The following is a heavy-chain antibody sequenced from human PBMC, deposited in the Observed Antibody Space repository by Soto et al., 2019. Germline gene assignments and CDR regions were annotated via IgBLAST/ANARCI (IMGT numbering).Heavy chain of an antibody. V-gene: IGHV4-39*01. CDR2: LYYSGTT. Sequence: SLTRTVSGGSINSNNYYWGWSRQPPGKGPGWIGSLYYSGTTYYIPSLRSRLTIYLDTAKNQFSLKLSSVTAADTAVYYCARLRGEDYDTNGRLFDPWSQGSLVTV. J-gene: IGHJ5*02. D-gene: IGHD3-22*01. CDR1: GGSINSNNYY. CDR3: ARLRGEDYDTNGRLFDP.